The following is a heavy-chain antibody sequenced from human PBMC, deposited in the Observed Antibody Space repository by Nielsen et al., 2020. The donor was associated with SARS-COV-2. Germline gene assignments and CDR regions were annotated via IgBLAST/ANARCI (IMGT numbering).Heavy chain of an antibody. CDR3: ARALRYYYYYYGMDV. Sequence: WVGQAPGQGLEWMGWMNPNSGNTGYAQKFQGRVTMTRNTSISTAYMELSSLRSEDTAVYYCARALRYYYYYYGMDVWGQGTTVTVSS. V-gene: IGHV1-8*01. D-gene: IGHD4-17*01. CDR2: MNPNSGNT. J-gene: IGHJ6*02.